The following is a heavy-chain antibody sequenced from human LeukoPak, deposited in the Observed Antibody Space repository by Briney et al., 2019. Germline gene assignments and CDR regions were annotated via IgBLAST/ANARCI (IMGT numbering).Heavy chain of an antibody. CDR2: ISSSSSTI. J-gene: IGHJ3*02. CDR1: GFTFSSYS. CDR3: TSHTGTGDAFRPFHI. V-gene: IGHV3-48*04. D-gene: IGHD2-21*02. Sequence: PGGSLRLSCAASGFTFSSYSMNWVRQAPGQGLEWVSYISSSSSTIYYADSVKGRFIISRDNAKNSLYLQMNSLRAEDTAVYYCTSHTGTGDAFRPFHIWGQGTMVTVSS.